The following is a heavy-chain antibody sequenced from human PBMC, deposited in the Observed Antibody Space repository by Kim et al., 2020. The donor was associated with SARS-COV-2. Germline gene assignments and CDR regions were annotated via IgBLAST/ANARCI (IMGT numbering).Heavy chain of an antibody. CDR3: AREEEYSSSGLDY. Sequence: YNPAVKSRVTISVDTSKNQFSLKRSSVTAADTAVYYWAREEEYSSSGLDYWGQGTLVTVSS. V-gene: IGHV4-39*07. D-gene: IGHD6-13*01. J-gene: IGHJ4*02.